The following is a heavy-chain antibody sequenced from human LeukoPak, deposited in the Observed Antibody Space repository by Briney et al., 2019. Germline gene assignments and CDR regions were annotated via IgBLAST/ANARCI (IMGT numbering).Heavy chain of an antibody. CDR1: GFTFSSYG. CDR3: AKRVVGSYD. Sequence: GGSLRLSCAASGFTFSSYGMHWVRQAPGKGLEWVAVISYDGSNKYYADSVKGRFTISRDNSKNTLYLQMNSLRAEDSALYYCAKRVVGSYDWGQGTLVTVSS. V-gene: IGHV3-30*18. CDR2: ISYDGSNK. D-gene: IGHD2-15*01. J-gene: IGHJ4*02.